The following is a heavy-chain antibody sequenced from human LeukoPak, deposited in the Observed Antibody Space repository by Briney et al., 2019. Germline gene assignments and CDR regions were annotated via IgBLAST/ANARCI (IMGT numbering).Heavy chain of an antibody. J-gene: IGHJ6*04. CDR2: IIPIFGTA. D-gene: IGHD3-10*01. V-gene: IGHV1-69*06. CDR3: ARNLWFGELYPYGMDV. CDR1: GGTFSSYA. Sequence: SVKVSCKASGGTFSSYAISWVRQAPGQGLEWMGGIIPIFGTANYARKFQGRVTITADKSTSTAYMELSSLRSEDTAVYYCARNLWFGELYPYGMDVWGKGTTVTVSS.